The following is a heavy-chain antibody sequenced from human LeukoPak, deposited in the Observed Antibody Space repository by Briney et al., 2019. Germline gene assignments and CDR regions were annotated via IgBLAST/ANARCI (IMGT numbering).Heavy chain of an antibody. D-gene: IGHD6-19*01. CDR2: INHSGST. V-gene: IGHV4-34*01. Sequence: SETLSLTCAVYGGSFSGYYWSWIRQPPGKGLEWIGEINHSGSTNYNPSLKSRVTISVDTSKNQFSLKLSSVTAADTAVYYCARAAGSSGWYPAEDYFDYWGQGTLVTVSS. CDR1: GGSFSGYY. J-gene: IGHJ4*02. CDR3: ARAAGSSGWYPAEDYFDY.